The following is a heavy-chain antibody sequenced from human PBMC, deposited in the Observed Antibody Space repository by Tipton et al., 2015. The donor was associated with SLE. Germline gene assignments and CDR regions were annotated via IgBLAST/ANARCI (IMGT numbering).Heavy chain of an antibody. CDR1: GASISSGTYY. V-gene: IGHV4-31*03. D-gene: IGHD3-10*01. CDR2: IYYTGST. Sequence: LRLSCTVSGASISSGTYYWSWIRQHPGKGLEWIGYIYYTGSTYYNPSPKSRATISVDTSKNQFSLNLTSMTAADTAVYYCAIRGMGNSGSYYEPDHFGYWGQGILVTVSS. CDR3: AIRGMGNSGSYYEPDHFGY. J-gene: IGHJ4*02.